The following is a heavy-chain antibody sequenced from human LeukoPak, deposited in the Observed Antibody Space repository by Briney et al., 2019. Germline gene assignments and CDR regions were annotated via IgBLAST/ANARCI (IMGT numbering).Heavy chain of an antibody. CDR2: IHNSGST. Sequence: SETLSLTCTVPGGSISSYYWNWIRQSPEKGQEWIGFIHNSGSTNSNPSLKSRVTISVDSSRNQFSLKLTSVTAADTAVYHCARDGRGTAMIDYWGQGTLVIVSS. V-gene: IGHV4-59*01. CDR3: ARDGRGTAMIDY. CDR1: GGSISSYY. D-gene: IGHD5-18*01. J-gene: IGHJ4*02.